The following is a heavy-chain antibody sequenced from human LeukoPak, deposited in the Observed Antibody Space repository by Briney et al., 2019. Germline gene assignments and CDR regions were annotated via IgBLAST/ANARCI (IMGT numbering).Heavy chain of an antibody. Sequence: GGSLRLSCAASGFTFSNAWMSWVRQAPGKGLEWVGRINSKTDGGTTDYAAPVKGRFTISRDDSKNTLYLQMNSLKTEDTAIYYCTKTYYYGSGSLDYWGQGTLVTVSS. J-gene: IGHJ4*02. V-gene: IGHV3-15*01. CDR1: GFTFSNAW. CDR3: TKTYYYGSGSLDY. D-gene: IGHD3-10*01. CDR2: INSKTDGGTT.